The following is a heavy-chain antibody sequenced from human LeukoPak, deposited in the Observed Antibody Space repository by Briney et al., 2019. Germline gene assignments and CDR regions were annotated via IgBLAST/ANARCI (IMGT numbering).Heavy chain of an antibody. CDR3: ASGGYSSGWYYFDY. CDR1: GFTFSSYW. J-gene: IGHJ4*02. CDR2: IKQDGSEK. Sequence: GRSLRLSCAASGFTFSSYWMSWVRQAPGKGLEWVANIKQDGSEKYYVDSVKGRFTISRDNAKNSLYLQMNSLRAEDTAVYYCASGGYSSGWYYFDYWGQGTLVTVSS. V-gene: IGHV3-7*01. D-gene: IGHD6-19*01.